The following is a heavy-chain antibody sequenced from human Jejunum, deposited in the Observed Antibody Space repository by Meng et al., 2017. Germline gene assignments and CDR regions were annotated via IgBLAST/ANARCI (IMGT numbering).Heavy chain of an antibody. CDR3: VGGSIDGYLDS. D-gene: IGHD3-3*02. CDR2: TSSDGNTN. CDR1: GFTFSSYR. J-gene: IGHJ4*02. V-gene: IGHV3-30*01. Sequence: VRLAVLGGGGVRTGRSLRLSCGASGFTFSSYRMYWVRPAPGKGIEWLAVTSSDGNTNYYADSVKGQLTISRENSKNTLFLQMNRLRADDTAVYYCVGGSIDGYLDSWGQGTLVTVSS.